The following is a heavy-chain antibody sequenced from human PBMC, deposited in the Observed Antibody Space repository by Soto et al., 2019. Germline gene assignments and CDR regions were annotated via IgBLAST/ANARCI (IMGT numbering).Heavy chain of an antibody. CDR2: IYNDGTT. CDR3: ARDASVAGLDYYHYYGLDV. Sequence: DVQLVESGGGLVQPGGSLRLSCAASGFTVRSNYMNWVRQAPGKGLEWVSVIYNDGTTYYADSVKGRFTNSRHDSEDTVFLQMNSLRAEDTGVYYCARDASVAGLDYYHYYGLDVWGQGTTVVVSS. V-gene: IGHV3-53*04. CDR1: GFTVRSNY. D-gene: IGHD6-19*01. J-gene: IGHJ6*02.